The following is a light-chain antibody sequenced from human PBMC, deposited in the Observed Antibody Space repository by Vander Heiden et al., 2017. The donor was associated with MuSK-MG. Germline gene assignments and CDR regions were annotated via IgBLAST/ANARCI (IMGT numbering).Light chain of an antibody. Sequence: AIRMTQSPSSFSASTGDTVTITCRASQGISSYLAWYQQKPGKAPKLLIYAASTLQSGVPSRFSGSGSGTDFTLTISCLQSEDFATYYCQQYDSYLITFGQGTRLEIK. J-gene: IGKJ5*01. CDR3: QQYDSYLIT. CDR2: AAS. V-gene: IGKV1-8*01. CDR1: QGISSY.